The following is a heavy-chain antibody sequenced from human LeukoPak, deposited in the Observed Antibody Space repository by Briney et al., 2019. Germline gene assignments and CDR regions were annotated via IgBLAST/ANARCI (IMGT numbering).Heavy chain of an antibody. V-gene: IGHV3-74*01. CDR2: INSDGSST. J-gene: IGHJ4*02. D-gene: IGHD3-22*01. CDR3: ARSGNYYDSSGAESPDY. Sequence: GGSLRLSCAASGFTFGSYWMHWVRQAPGKGLVWVSRINSDGSSTSYADSVKGRFTISRDNAKNTLYLQMNSLRAEDAAVYYCARSGNYYDSSGAESPDYWGQGTLVTVSS. CDR1: GFTFGSYW.